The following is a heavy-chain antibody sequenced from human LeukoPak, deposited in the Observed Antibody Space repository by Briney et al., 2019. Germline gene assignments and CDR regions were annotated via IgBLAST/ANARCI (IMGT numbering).Heavy chain of an antibody. V-gene: IGHV3-23*01. J-gene: IGHJ4*02. CDR1: GFTFSSYA. CDR2: ISSSGGST. Sequence: RGSLRLSCAVSGFTFSSYAMSWVRQAPGKGLEWVSSISSSGGSTYYADSVKGRFTISRDNSKNMVYLQMNSLRADDTAVYYCAKSVVVITFRFDDWGQGALVTVSS. CDR3: AKSVVVITFRFDD. D-gene: IGHD2-15*01.